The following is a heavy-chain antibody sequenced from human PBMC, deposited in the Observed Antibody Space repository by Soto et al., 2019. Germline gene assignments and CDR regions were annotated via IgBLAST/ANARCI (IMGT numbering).Heavy chain of an antibody. D-gene: IGHD3-22*01. V-gene: IGHV3-21*01. CDR2: ISSSSSYI. J-gene: IGHJ4*02. Sequence: EVQLVESGGGLVQPGGSLRLSCAASGFTFSSYSMNWVRQAPGKGLEWVSSISSSSSYIYYADSMKGRFTISRDNAKNSLYLQMNSLRAEDTAVYYCARDPWYYYDSSGYSNFDYWGQGTLVTVSS. CDR3: ARDPWYYYDSSGYSNFDY. CDR1: GFTFSSYS.